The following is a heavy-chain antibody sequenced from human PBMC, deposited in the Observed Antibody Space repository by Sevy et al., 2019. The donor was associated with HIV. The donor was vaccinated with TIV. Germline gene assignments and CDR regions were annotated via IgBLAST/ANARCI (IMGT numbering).Heavy chain of an antibody. CDR2: IWYDGTNK. D-gene: IGHD6-19*01. CDR3: ARESLAVAGIGYYFHS. J-gene: IGHJ4*02. Sequence: GGSLRLSCAASGFSFNGYGMHWVRQAPGKGLEWLAVIWYDGTNKESADSVKGRFTISRDNSENTLYLQMNSLRAEDTAVYYCARESLAVAGIGYYFHSWGQGTLVTVST. CDR1: GFSFNGYG. V-gene: IGHV3-33*01.